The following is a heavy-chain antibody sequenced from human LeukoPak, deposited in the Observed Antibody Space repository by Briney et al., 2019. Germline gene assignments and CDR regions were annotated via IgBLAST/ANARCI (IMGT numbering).Heavy chain of an antibody. CDR3: ACWHDYGDYGSNWFDP. D-gene: IGHD4-17*01. J-gene: IGHJ5*02. CDR2: IYHSGST. V-gene: IGHV4-38-2*02. CDR1: GYSISSGYY. Sequence: SETLSLTCTVSGYSISSGYYWGWIRQPPGKGLEWIGSIYHSGSTYYNPSLKSRVTISVDTSKNQFSLKLSSVAAADTAVYYCACWHDYGDYGSNWFDPWGQGTLVTVSS.